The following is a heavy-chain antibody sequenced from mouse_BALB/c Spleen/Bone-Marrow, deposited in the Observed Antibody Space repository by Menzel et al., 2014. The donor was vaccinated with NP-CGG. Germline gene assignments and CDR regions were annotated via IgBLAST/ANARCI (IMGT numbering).Heavy chain of an antibody. Sequence: QVQLQQSGVELMKPGASVKISCKATGYTFSSYWIEWVKQRPGHGLEWIGKILPGSGSTNYNEKFKGKATFTADTSSNTAYMQLSSLSSEDSAVYYCARSTGTWDYWGQGTTLTVSS. CDR2: ILPGSGST. D-gene: IGHD4-1*02. V-gene: IGHV1-9*01. J-gene: IGHJ2*01. CDR1: GYTFSSYW. CDR3: ARSTGTWDY.